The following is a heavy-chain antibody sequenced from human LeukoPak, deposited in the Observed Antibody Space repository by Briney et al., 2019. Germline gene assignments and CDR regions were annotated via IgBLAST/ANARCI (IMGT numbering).Heavy chain of an antibody. CDR3: AREAGRATTVTTPFYYFDY. J-gene: IGHJ4*02. Sequence: GASVKVSCKASGYTFNGYYMHWVRQAPGQGLEWMGWINPKRGGTNYAQKFQGRVTMIRDTSISTAYMELSRLRSDDTAVYYCAREAGRATTVTTPFYYFDYWGQGTLVTVSS. CDR2: INPKRGGT. D-gene: IGHD4-17*01. CDR1: GYTFNGYY. V-gene: IGHV1-2*02.